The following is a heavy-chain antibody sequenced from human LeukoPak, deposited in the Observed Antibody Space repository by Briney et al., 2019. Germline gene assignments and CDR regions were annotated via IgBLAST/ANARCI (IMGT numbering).Heavy chain of an antibody. CDR3: AKGANFVVVPAAVNWFDP. J-gene: IGHJ5*02. V-gene: IGHV3-23*01. CDR2: ISGSGGST. D-gene: IGHD2-2*01. CDR1: GFTFSSYA. Sequence: PGGSLRLSCAASGFTFSSYAMSWVRQAPGKGLEWVSTISGSGGSTYYADSVRGRFTISRDNSKSTLYPQMNSLRAEDTAVYYCAKGANFVVVPAAVNWFDPWGQGTLVTVSS.